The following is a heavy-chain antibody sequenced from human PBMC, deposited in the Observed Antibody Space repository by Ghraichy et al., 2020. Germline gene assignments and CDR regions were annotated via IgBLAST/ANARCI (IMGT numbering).Heavy chain of an antibody. CDR2: INPTSGDT. Sequence: ASVKVSCKVSGYTFTAFYIYWLRQAPGQGLERVGWINPTSGDTNYAQKFQGRVSLTMDPSISTAYMELRGLRSDDTAVDYCARDADYYNYGAAYWGQGTLVTVSS. J-gene: IGHJ4*02. D-gene: IGHD4-11*01. CDR3: ARDADYYNYGAAY. CDR1: GYTFTAFY. V-gene: IGHV1-2*02.